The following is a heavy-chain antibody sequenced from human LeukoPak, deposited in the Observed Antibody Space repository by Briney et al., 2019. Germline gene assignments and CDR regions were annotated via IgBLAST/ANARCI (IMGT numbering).Heavy chain of an antibody. CDR2: IYYSGST. CDR3: ARRYGDYPYYFDY. V-gene: IGHV4-59*08. J-gene: IGHJ4*02. D-gene: IGHD4-17*01. CDR1: GGSISSYY. Sequence: PSETLSLTCTVSGGSISSYYWSWTRQPPGKGLEWIGYIYYSGSTDYNPSLKSRVTISVDTSKNQFSLKLSSVTAADTAVYYCARRYGDYPYYFDYWGQGTLVTVSS.